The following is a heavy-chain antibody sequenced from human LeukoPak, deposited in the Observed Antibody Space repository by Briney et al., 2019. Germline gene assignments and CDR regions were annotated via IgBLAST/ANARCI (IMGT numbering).Heavy chain of an antibody. D-gene: IGHD3-22*01. CDR1: GFTFISYS. V-gene: IGHV3-21*01. CDR2: ISCSSSYI. J-gene: IGHJ4*02. CDR3: ARVGDSSGYIPYFFDY. Sequence: PGGSLRLSCAASGFTFISYSMNWVRQAPGKGLEWVSSISCSSSYIHYADSVKGRFTISRDNAKNSLYLQMNSLRAEDTAVYYCARVGDSSGYIPYFFDYWGQGTLVTVSS.